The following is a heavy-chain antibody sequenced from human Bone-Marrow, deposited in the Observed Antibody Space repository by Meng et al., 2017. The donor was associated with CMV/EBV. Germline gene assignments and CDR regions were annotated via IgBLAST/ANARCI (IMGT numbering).Heavy chain of an antibody. V-gene: IGHV4-39*01. D-gene: IGHD4-23*01. J-gene: IGHJ4*02. CDR1: ADSLSNTNYY. CDR2: IHNSANT. CDR3: ARHGGDGGNSCSFDC. Sequence: SETLSLTCTVSADSLSNTNYYWGWIRQPPGKGLEWIGSIHNSANTFRNPSLGSRITMSIDTSKNHFSLKLSSVTVADTAVYDCARHGGDGGNSCSFDCWGQGTLVTVAS.